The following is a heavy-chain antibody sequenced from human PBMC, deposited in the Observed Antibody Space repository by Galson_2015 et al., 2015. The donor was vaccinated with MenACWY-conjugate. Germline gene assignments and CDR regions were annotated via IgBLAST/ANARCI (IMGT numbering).Heavy chain of an antibody. CDR3: GRDNNWAVDF. V-gene: IGHV3-48*02. D-gene: IGHD5-24*01. Sequence: SLRLSCAASGFTFSTYNMHWVRQAPGKGLEWLSFIASGTGSTIHYTDSVKGRFTISRDNAKNSLYLQMNSLSDEDTALYYCGRDNNWAVDFWGPGTLVTVSS. CDR2: IASGTGSTI. CDR1: GFTFSTYN. J-gene: IGHJ4*02.